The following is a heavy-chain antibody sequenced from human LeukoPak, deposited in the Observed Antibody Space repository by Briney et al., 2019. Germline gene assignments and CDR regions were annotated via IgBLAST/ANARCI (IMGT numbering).Heavy chain of an antibody. CDR2: ISWNSGSI. V-gene: IGHV3-9*01. CDR1: GFTFDDYA. CDR3: AKGSGSYLRNFDY. D-gene: IGHD1-26*01. J-gene: IGHJ4*02. Sequence: GRSLRLSCAASGFTFDDYAMHWVRQAPGKGLEWVSGISWNSGSIGYADSVKGRFTISRDNAKNSLYLQMNSLRAEDTALYYCAKGSGSYLRNFDYWGQGTLVTVSS.